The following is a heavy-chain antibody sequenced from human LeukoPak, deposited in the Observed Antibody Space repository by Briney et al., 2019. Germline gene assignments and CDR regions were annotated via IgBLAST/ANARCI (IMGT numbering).Heavy chain of an antibody. CDR1: GYTXTGYY. CDR3: ARSEGRSSFTFDI. CDR2: INPNSGGT. J-gene: IGHJ3*02. Sequence: ASVKVSCRTSGYTXTGYYVHWVRQAPGQGLEWMGWINPNSGGTNYAQTFQDRVTMTRDTSISTAYMELTRLRSDDTAVYYCARSEGRSSFTFDIWGQGTMVTVSS. V-gene: IGHV1-2*02. D-gene: IGHD2-15*01.